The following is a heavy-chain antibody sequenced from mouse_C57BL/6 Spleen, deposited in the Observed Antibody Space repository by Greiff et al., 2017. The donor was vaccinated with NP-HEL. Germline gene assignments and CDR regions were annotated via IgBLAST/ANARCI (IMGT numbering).Heavy chain of an antibody. CDR2: INPSSGYT. CDR3: ASLREYYFDY. V-gene: IGHV1-7*01. Sequence: QVQLKESGAELAKPGASVKLSCKASGYTFTSYWMHWVKQRPGQGLEWIGYINPSSGYTKYNQKFKDKAKLTADKSSSTAYMQLSSLTYEGSAVYYCASLREYYFDYWGQGTTLTVSS. CDR1: GYTFTSYW. J-gene: IGHJ2*01. D-gene: IGHD1-1*01.